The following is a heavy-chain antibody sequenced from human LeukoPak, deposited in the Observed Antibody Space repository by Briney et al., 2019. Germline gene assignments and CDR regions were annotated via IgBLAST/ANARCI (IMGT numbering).Heavy chain of an antibody. J-gene: IGHJ5*02. CDR3: ARDSGESGAPVSFNWFDP. Sequence: SETLSLTCTASGGSISSHYWSWIRQPPGKGLEWIGYTHYSGSNYNPSLKSRVTMSVDTPKNQFSLKLSSLIAADTAVYYCARDSGESGAPVSFNWFDPWGQGTLVSVSS. CDR1: GGSISSHY. D-gene: IGHD3-10*01. V-gene: IGHV4-59*11. CDR2: THYSGS.